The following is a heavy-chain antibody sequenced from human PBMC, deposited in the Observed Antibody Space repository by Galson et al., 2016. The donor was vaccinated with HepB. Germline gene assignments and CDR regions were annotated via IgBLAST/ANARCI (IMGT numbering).Heavy chain of an antibody. CDR2: INPSGVRT. D-gene: IGHD1-7*01. Sequence: SVKVSCKASGYTFTSQYIHWVRQAPGQGLEWMGVINPSGVRTSYAQKLQGRVTMTTDTSTSTVYMELSSLRSEDTAVYYCARDLVSGRWELRVFHGMDVGGQGTAVTVSS. J-gene: IGHJ6*02. V-gene: IGHV1-46*04. CDR3: ARDLVSGRWELRVFHGMDV. CDR1: GYTFTSQY.